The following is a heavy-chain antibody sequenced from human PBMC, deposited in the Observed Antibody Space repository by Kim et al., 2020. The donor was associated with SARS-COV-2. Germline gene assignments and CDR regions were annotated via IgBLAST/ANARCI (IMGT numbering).Heavy chain of an antibody. D-gene: IGHD2-15*01. CDR3: VKEIKVVALASHYDY. V-gene: IGHV3-30*02. J-gene: IGHJ4*02. Sequence: DSVKGRSTISRDNSKNTLYLQMNSLRAEDTAVYYCVKEIKVVALASHYDYWGQGTLVTVSS.